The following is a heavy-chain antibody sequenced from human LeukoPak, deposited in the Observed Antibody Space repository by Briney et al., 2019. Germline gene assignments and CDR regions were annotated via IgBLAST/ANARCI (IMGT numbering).Heavy chain of an antibody. D-gene: IGHD4-17*01. V-gene: IGHV1-46*01. CDR1: GYTFTSYY. J-gene: IGHJ4*02. CDR2: TNPSGGST. CDR3: ARVSPNTVTTLQYFDY. Sequence: ASVKVSCKASGYTFTSYYMHWVRQAPGQGLEWMGITNPSGGSTSYAQKFQGRVTMTRDMSTSTVYMELSSLRSEDTAVYYCARVSPNTVTTLQYFDYWGQGTLVTVSS.